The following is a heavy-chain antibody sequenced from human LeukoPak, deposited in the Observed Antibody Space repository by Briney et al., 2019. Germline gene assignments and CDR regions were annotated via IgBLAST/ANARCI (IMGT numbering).Heavy chain of an antibody. J-gene: IGHJ4*02. CDR2: MNPNSGNT. CDR3: ARGPRGDYLWGSYRYPFEN. V-gene: IGHV1-8*01. D-gene: IGHD3-16*02. CDR1: GYTFTSYD. Sequence: ASVKVSCKASGYTFTSYDINWVRQATGQGPEWLGWMNPNSGNTGYAQKFQGRVTMTGNTSITKAYMELSSLRSEDTAVYYCARGPRGDYLWGSYRYPFENWGQGTLVTVSS.